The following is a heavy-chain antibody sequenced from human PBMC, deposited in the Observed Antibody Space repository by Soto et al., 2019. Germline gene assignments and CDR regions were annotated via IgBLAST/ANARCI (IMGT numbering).Heavy chain of an antibody. D-gene: IGHD1-26*01. V-gene: IGHV4-34*01. CDR2: INHSGST. CDR3: ARDWYRDGYNGGYFDY. CDR1: GGSITGFDHY. Sequence: SETLSLTCTVSGGSITGFDHYWSWIRQPPGKGLEWIGEINHSGSTNYNPSLKSRVAISVDTSKNQFSLKLSSVTAADTAVYYCARDWYRDGYNGGYFDYWGQGTLVTVSS. J-gene: IGHJ4*02.